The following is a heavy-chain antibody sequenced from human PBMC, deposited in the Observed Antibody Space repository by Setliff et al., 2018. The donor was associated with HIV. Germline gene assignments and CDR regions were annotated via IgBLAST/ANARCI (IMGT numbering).Heavy chain of an antibody. CDR2: IDLDGGNI. J-gene: IGHJ4*02. Sequence: SLKISCAASGFTFEDYAMHWVRQVPGQGLEWVSGIDLDGGNIDYADSVKGRFSISRDNAKHSVYLQMNSVTTEDMALYYCAKGSCTGGSCVHFDYWGQGALVTVSS. CDR1: GFTFEDYA. D-gene: IGHD2-15*01. CDR3: AKGSCTGGSCVHFDY. V-gene: IGHV3-9*03.